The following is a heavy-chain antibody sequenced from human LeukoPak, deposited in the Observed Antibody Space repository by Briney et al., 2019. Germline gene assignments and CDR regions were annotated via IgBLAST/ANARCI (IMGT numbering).Heavy chain of an antibody. CDR2: IYWDDDR. CDR1: GFSLNTRGVG. J-gene: IGHJ4*02. D-gene: IGHD3-22*01. V-gene: IGHV2-5*02. CDR3: AHRKNYYDSSVFDN. Sequence: SGPTLVNPTQTLTLTCTFSGFSLNTRGVGVGWIRQPPGRALQWLALIYWDDDRRYSPSLKSRLTITKDTSKNQVVLTMTNMDPVDTATYFCAHRKNYYDSSVFDNWGQGTLVTVSS.